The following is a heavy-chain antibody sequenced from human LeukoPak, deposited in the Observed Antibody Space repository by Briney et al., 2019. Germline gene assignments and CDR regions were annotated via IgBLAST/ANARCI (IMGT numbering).Heavy chain of an antibody. CDR3: AKDKGWSRVIDY. J-gene: IGHJ4*02. CDR2: ISKDGSKK. Sequence: PGRSLRLSCAVSGATFSNHGMHWVRQAAGKELEWVAFISKDGSKKYYGGSVTGRFITSRDNSRNTVYLQMDSLRPEDTAVYYCAKDKGWSRVIDYWGQGTLVTVAS. CDR1: GATFSNHG. D-gene: IGHD2-15*01. V-gene: IGHV3-30*18.